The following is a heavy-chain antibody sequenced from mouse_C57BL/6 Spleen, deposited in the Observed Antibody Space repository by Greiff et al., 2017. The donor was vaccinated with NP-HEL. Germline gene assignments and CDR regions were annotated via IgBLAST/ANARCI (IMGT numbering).Heavy chain of an antibody. V-gene: IGHV14-1*01. CDR1: GFNIKDYY. J-gene: IGHJ2*01. CDR3: TTGITTVVAPDY. CDR2: IDPEDGDT. Sequence: VQLQQSGAELVRPGASVKLSCTASGFNIKDYYMHWVKQRPEQGLEWIGRIDPEDGDTEYAPKFQGKATMTADTSSNTAYLQLSSLTSEDTAVYYCTTGITTVVAPDYWGKGTTRTVSS. D-gene: IGHD1-1*01.